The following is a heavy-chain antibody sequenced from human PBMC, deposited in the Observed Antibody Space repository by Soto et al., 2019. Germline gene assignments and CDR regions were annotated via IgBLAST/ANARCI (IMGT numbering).Heavy chain of an antibody. V-gene: IGHV1-8*01. CDR3: ARGYLGYCSGVSYPEAWWFDP. J-gene: IGHJ5*02. CDR2: MNPNSGNT. CDR1: GYTFTRYD. D-gene: IGHD2-15*01. Sequence: GASVKVSCKASGYTFTRYDINWVRQATGQGLEWMGWMNPNSGNTGYAQKFQGRVTMTRNTSISTAYMELSSLRSEDTAVYYCARGYLGYCSGVSYPEAWWFDPWGQGTLVTVSS.